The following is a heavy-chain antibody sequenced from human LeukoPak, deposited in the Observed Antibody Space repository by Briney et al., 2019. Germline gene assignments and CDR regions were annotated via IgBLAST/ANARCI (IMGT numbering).Heavy chain of an antibody. Sequence: SKTLSLTCTISGGSISSSSYYWGWIRQPPGMGLEWVGSIYYSRSAYYNPSLKRLVTISVDTSKNQFSLKLSSVTAADTAVYYCARLSQWLSKAYYYYYFMDVWRGGTTVTVSS. D-gene: IGHD6-19*01. CDR2: IYYSRSA. V-gene: IGHV4-39*01. CDR3: ARLSQWLSKAYYYYYFMDV. CDR1: GGSISSSSYY. J-gene: IGHJ6*03.